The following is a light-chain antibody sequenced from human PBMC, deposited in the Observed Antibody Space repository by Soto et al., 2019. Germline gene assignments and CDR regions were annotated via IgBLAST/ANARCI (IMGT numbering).Light chain of an antibody. V-gene: IGKV3-15*01. J-gene: IGKJ1*01. CDR1: QSVSSS. CDR2: AAS. CDR3: QQHNNWPLT. Sequence: EILMTQSPATLSVSPGERATLSCRASQSVSSSLAWYQHKPGQAPRLLIYAASTRATGVPARFSGSGSGTAFTRTISSLQSEDFAVYYCQQHNNWPLTFGQGTKVEIK.